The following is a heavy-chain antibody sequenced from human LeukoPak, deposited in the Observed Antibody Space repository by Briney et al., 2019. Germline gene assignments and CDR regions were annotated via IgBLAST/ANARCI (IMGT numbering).Heavy chain of an antibody. CDR2: IDPSGHGT. J-gene: IGHJ4*02. V-gene: IGHV1-46*02. D-gene: IGHD2-15*01. CDR3: ARDNVMVAMRFDS. Sequence: ASVKVSCKASGFTFNNYHVHWVRQAPGQGPEWMGIIDPSGHGTTYAQRFQGKATMTWEASTSTVYMELSSLRFDDTAVYYCARDNVMVAMRFDSWGQGTLVTVSS. CDR1: GFTFNNYH.